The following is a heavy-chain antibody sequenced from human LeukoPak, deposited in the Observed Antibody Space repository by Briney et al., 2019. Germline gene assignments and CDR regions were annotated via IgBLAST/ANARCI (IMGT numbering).Heavy chain of an antibody. CDR3: ARDQRNSGSYRFEY. D-gene: IGHD1-26*01. V-gene: IGHV1-18*01. Sequence: GASVKVSCKTSGYTFSGYGISWVRQAPGQGLEWMGWITGNNGNTNYAPSLQGRVTMTKDTSTNTAYMELTSLRSDDTAVYYCARDQRNSGSYRFEYWGQGTLVTVSS. J-gene: IGHJ4*02. CDR2: ITGNNGNT. CDR1: GYTFSGYG.